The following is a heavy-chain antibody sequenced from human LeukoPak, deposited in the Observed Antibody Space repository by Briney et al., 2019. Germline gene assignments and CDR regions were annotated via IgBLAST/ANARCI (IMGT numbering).Heavy chain of an antibody. Sequence: SETLSLTCTVSGYSISSGYYWGWIRQPPGKGLEWIGSIYHSGSTNYTPSLKSRVTLSVDTSKNQFSLKLSCVTAADTAVYYCARVFKLRFLEWLPLNWFDPWGKGTLVTVSS. J-gene: IGHJ5*02. CDR3: ARVFKLRFLEWLPLNWFDP. CDR1: GYSISSGYY. V-gene: IGHV4-38-2*02. D-gene: IGHD3-3*01. CDR2: IYHSGST.